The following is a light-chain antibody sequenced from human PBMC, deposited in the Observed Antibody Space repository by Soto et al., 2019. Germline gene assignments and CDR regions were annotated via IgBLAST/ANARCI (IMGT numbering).Light chain of an antibody. J-gene: IGKJ1*01. Sequence: AIQMTQSPSSLSASVGDRVTITCRASQDISDDVGWYQQTPGKAPKLLIYGASRLQSGVPSRFSGSASGAAFTLTITRLRHEDSATYYCLQNHNYPRTFGQGTKVEI. CDR1: QDISDD. V-gene: IGKV1-6*01. CDR3: LQNHNYPRT. CDR2: GAS.